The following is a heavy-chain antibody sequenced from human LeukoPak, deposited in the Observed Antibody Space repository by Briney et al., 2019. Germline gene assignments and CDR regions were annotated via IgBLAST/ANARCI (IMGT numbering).Heavy chain of an antibody. CDR3: ARAYRPVIPDS. CDR1: GGSISSYD. V-gene: IGHV4-59*01. J-gene: IGHJ4*02. D-gene: IGHD1-26*01. CDR2: IYYSGST. Sequence: SETLSLTCTVFGGSISSYDWSWIRQPPGKGLEWIGYIYYSGSTNYNPSLKSRVTISVDTSKNQFSLKLSSVTAADTAVYYCARAYRPVIPDSWGQGTLVTVSS.